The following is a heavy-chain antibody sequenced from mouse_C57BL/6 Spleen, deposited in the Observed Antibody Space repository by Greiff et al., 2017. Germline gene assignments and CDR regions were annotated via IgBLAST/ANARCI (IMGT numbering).Heavy chain of an antibody. V-gene: IGHV1-50*01. J-gene: IGHJ2*01. CDR2: IDPSDSYT. CDR1: GYTFTSYW. CDR3: ARCGSSSYYFDY. D-gene: IGHD1-1*01. Sequence: QVQLQQPGAELVKPGASVKLSCKASGYTFTSYWMQWVKQRPGQGLEWIGEIDPSDSYTNYTQKFKGKATLTVDTSSSTAYMQLSSLTSEDSAVYYCARCGSSSYYFDYWGQGTTLTVSS.